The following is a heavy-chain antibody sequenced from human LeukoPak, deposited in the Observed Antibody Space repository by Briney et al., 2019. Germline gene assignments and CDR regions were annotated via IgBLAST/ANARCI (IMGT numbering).Heavy chain of an antibody. D-gene: IGHD2-8*01. CDR2: IGTAGDT. CDR1: GFTFSSYD. CDR3: ARMPSYCTNGVCQFYYYGMDV. Sequence: PGGSLRLSCAASGFTFSSYDMHWVRQATGKGLEWVSAIGTAGDTYYPGSVKGRFTISRENAKNSLYLQMNSLRAGDTAVYCCARMPSYCTNGVCQFYYYGMDVWGQGTTVTVSS. J-gene: IGHJ6*02. V-gene: IGHV3-13*01.